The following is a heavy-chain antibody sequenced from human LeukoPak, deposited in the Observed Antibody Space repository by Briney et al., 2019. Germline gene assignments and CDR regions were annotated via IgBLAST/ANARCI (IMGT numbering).Heavy chain of an antibody. V-gene: IGHV3-7*01. D-gene: IGHD2-8*01. CDR3: VREVYAAVTDFDY. CDR2: IKEDGSEQ. J-gene: IGHJ4*02. Sequence: GGSLRPSCATSGFTFSSHWMTWVRQAPGKGLEWVANIKEDGSEQYYVDSVKGRLTISRDNAKNSLYLQMNSLRAEDTAVYYCVREVYAAVTDFDYWGQGTLVTVSS. CDR1: GFTFSSHW.